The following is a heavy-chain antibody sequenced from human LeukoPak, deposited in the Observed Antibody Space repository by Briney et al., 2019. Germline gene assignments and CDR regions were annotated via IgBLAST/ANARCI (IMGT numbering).Heavy chain of an antibody. CDR2: FRERGDNT. D-gene: IGHD4-23*01. V-gene: IGHV3-23*01. Sequence: GGPQRLSCTPSVLPFSQYHMTCVRHSPWKARECVLRFRERGDNTDYAHSVKRRFTISRDNSKNMVYLQMNSLRVEDRALYYCERVGLRWGRGDGSDIWGQGTLVTVSS. CDR1: VLPFSQYH. CDR3: ERVGLRWGRGDGSDI. J-gene: IGHJ3*02.